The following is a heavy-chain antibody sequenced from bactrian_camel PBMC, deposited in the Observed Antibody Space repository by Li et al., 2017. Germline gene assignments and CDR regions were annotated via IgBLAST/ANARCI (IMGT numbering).Heavy chain of an antibody. J-gene: IGHJ4*01. CDR2: IEGDGTT. D-gene: IGHD6*01. CDR1: TDGYSGYA. V-gene: IGHV3-3*01. Sequence: HVQLVESGGGSVQAGGSLRLSCQYSTDGYSGYALAWFRQAPTKDREGVASIEGDGTTSYADSVKGRFTISQDKSKSTVYLQMNSLKPEDTAMYYCAAGEAGPGATWYEMDYWGQGTQVTVS. CDR3: AAGEAGPGATWYEMDY.